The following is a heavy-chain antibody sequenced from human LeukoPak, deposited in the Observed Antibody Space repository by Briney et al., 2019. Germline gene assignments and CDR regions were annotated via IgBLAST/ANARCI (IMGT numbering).Heavy chain of an antibody. CDR2: LSPSDGNT. V-gene: IGHV3-23*01. CDR3: AKPPVPAAMGGAFDI. J-gene: IGHJ3*02. CDR1: GFTFSSYA. D-gene: IGHD2-2*01. Sequence: GGSLRLSCVASGFTFSSYAMTWVRQAPGKGLEWVSTLSPSDGNTYYADSVKGRFTISRDSSKNTLYLQMNSLRAEDTAVYYCAKPPVPAAMGGAFDIWGQGTMVTVSS.